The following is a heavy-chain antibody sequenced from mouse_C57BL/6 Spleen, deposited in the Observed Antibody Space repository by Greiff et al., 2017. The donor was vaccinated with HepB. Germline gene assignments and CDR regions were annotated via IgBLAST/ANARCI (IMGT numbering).Heavy chain of an antibody. Sequence: QVQLQQSGAELVRPGASVTLSCKASGYTFTDYEMHWVKQTPVHGLEWIGAIVPETGGTAYNQKFKGKAILTADKSSSTAYMELRSLTSEDSAVYYCTRGESNYLSDYWGQGTTLTVSS. CDR3: TRGESNYLSDY. D-gene: IGHD2-5*01. V-gene: IGHV1-15*01. CDR1: GYTFTDYE. J-gene: IGHJ2*01. CDR2: IVPETGGT.